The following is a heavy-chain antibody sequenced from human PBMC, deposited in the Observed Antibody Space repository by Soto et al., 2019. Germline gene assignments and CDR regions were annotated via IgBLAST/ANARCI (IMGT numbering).Heavy chain of an antibody. CDR2: IVPNVGTV. CDR1: GGTLSSFINYP. J-gene: IGHJ4*03. Sequence: GASVKVSCKASGGTLSSFINYPINWVRQAPGQGLEWMGGIVPNVGTVNYAQKFQGRVTVTADKSTGTAYMELSSLRSEDTALYYCARRDTSGFLRYFYNWGQGTLVTVSS. V-gene: IGHV1-69*06. CDR3: ARRDTSGFLRYFYN. D-gene: IGHD3-3*01.